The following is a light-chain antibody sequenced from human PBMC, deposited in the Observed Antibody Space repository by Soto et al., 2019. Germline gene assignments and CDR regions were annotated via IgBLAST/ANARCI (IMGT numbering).Light chain of an antibody. J-gene: IGKJ5*01. Sequence: DIQMTQSPSSVSASVGDRVTITCRASQGISSWLAWYQQKPGKAPKLLIYAASSLQSGVPSRFSGSGSGTEFSLTITGLQPEDFATYYCQYLNGVPTITFGQGTRLEIK. CDR2: AAS. V-gene: IGKV1-12*01. CDR1: QGISSW. CDR3: QYLNGVPTIT.